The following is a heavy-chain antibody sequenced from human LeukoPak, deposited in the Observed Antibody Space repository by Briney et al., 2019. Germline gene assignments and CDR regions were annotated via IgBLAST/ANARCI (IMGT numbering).Heavy chain of an antibody. J-gene: IGHJ4*02. CDR1: GFTFSSYE. CDR3: ARDSSTLGYYDSSGYSKRHFDY. V-gene: IGHV3-48*03. CDR2: ISTSGSTI. Sequence: PGGSLRLSCAASGFTFSSYEMNWVRRAPGKGLEWVSYISTSGSTIYYADSVKGRFTISRDNAKNSLYLQMNSLRAEDTAVYYCARDSSTLGYYDSSGYSKRHFDYWGQGALVTVSS. D-gene: IGHD3-22*01.